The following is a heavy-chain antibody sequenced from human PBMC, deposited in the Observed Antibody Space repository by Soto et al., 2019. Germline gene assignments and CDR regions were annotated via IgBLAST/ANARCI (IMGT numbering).Heavy chain of an antibody. CDR3: AKESYNRRTDFDH. Sequence: GGSLRLSCAASGFTFSRCAMSWVRQAPGKGLEWVSGIDGSGSDTFYEDSVKGRFTISRDNSKNTLYLQMNSLRAEDTAIYYCAKESYNRRTDFDHWGQGTLVTVSS. J-gene: IGHJ4*02. D-gene: IGHD3-10*01. CDR1: GFTFSRCA. CDR2: IDGSGSDT. V-gene: IGHV3-23*05.